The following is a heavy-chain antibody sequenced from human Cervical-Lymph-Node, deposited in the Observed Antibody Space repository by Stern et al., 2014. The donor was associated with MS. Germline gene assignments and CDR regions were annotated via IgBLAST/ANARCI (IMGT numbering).Heavy chain of an antibody. V-gene: IGHV3-23*04. D-gene: IGHD2-21*01. CDR1: GFTFSDYV. CDR2: ITGSGGTT. Sequence: EVQLVESGGGLVQPGGSLRLSCAASGFTFSDYVMNWVRQAPGKGLEWVSTITGSGGTTYYADSVKGRFTISRDNSKNTLYLQLDSLRAEDTAVYYCVKFGDDFSHIGFDFWGQGTLVTVSS. J-gene: IGHJ4*02. CDR3: VKFGDDFSHIGFDF.